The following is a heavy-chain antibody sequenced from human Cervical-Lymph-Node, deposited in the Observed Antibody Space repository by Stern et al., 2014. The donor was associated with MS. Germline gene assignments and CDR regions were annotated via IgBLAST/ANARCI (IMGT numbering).Heavy chain of an antibody. CDR3: AREWSWFDP. J-gene: IGHJ5*02. CDR2: IYTSGST. CDR1: GGSISSGSYY. Sequence: VQLEESGPGLVKPSQTLSLTCTVSGGSISSGSYYWSWIRQPAGKGLEWIGRIYTSGSTNYNPSLKSRVTISVDTSKNQFSLKLSSVTAADTAVYYCAREWSWFDPWGQGTLVTVSS. V-gene: IGHV4-61*02. D-gene: IGHD3-3*01.